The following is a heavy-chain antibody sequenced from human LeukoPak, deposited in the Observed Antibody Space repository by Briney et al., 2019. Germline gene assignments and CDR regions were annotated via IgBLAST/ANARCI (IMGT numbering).Heavy chain of an antibody. V-gene: IGHV1-3*01. CDR1: RYTLTSYA. D-gene: IGHD1-1*01. CDR2: INAGNGNT. CDR3: ARDREGELEPYFNY. J-gene: IGHJ4*02. Sequence: ASLKASCKASRYTLTSYAMHCGRQAPGQRLEWMGWINAGNGNTKSSHKFQGRVTITKDTSASTAYMELSSLRSEATAVYYCARDREGELEPYFNYWGQGTLVTASS.